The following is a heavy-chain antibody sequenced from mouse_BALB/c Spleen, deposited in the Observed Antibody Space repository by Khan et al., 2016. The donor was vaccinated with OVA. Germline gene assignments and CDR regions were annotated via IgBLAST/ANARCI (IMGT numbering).Heavy chain of an antibody. CDR2: ILPGSGCN. CDR3: ARGNYYGSSSWFGY. D-gene: IGHD1-1*01. J-gene: IGHJ3*01. CDR1: GYTFSSYW. Sequence: QVQLKESGAELMKPGASVKISCTATGYTFSSYWIAWVKQRPGHGLEWIGEILPGSGCNNYNEKFKGKATFTADTSSNTAYMQLSSLTSEDSAFYYCARGNYYGSSSWFGYWGQGTLVTVSA. V-gene: IGHV1-9*01.